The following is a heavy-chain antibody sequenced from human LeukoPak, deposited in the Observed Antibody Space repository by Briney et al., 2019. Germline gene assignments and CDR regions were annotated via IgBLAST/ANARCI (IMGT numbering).Heavy chain of an antibody. V-gene: IGHV4-59*01. CDR1: GGSLSSYY. Sequence: SETLSLTCTVSGGSLSSYYWSWIRQPPGKGLEWIGYIYYSGSTNYNPSLTSRVTISVDTSKNQFSLKLSSVTAADTAVYYCAGEGSRAHDAFDIWGQGTMVTVSS. CDR3: AGEGSRAHDAFDI. D-gene: IGHD2-15*01. CDR2: IYYSGST. J-gene: IGHJ3*02.